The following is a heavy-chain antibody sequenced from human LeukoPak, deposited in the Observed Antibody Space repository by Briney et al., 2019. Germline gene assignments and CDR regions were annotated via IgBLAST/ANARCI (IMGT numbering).Heavy chain of an antibody. J-gene: IGHJ4*02. CDR2: INPNIGDT. CDR3: AREAPYSSDDY. CDR1: GYTFSGHY. Sequence: ASVEVSCKASGYTFSGHYMHWVRQAPGQGLEWMGGINPNIGDTHYAQKFQGRVTMTRDTSITTAHMELSRLRSDDTAVYYCAREAPYSSDDYWGQGTPVTVSS. D-gene: IGHD6-25*01. V-gene: IGHV1-2*02.